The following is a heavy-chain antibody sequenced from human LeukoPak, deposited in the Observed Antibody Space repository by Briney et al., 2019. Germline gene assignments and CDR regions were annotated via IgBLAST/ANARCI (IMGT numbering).Heavy chain of an antibody. J-gene: IGHJ4*02. D-gene: IGHD6-13*01. Sequence: SETLSLTCTVSGGSISSGTYYWSWIRQPPGKGLEWIGYIYQSGTTYYNPSLKSRVTISVDRSKNQFSLKLSSVTAADTAVYYCARAPQASGGTYLDYWGQGTLVTVSS. V-gene: IGHV4-30-2*01. CDR3: ARAPQASGGTYLDY. CDR2: IYQSGTT. CDR1: GGSISSGTYY.